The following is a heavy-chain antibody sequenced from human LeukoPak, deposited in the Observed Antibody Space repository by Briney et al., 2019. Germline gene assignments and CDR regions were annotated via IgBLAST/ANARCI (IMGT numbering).Heavy chain of an antibody. CDR1: GGSITTYY. J-gene: IGHJ3*01. Sequence: PSETLSLTCTVSGGSITTYYRSWIRQPAGKGLEWIGRISTSGRTNYNPSLKSRLTMSADTSKNQFSLILNSVTAADTAVYYCAVGRPRNATRLDDGYDFWGQGTMVTVSS. CDR2: ISTSGRT. D-gene: IGHD1-1*01. CDR3: AVGRPRNATRLDDGYDF. V-gene: IGHV4-4*07.